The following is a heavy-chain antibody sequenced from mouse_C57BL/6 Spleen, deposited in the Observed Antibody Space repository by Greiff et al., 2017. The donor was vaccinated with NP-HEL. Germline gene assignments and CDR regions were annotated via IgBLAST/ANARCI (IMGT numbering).Heavy chain of an antibody. CDR3: ARMGAYDGYYAPDY. J-gene: IGHJ2*01. CDR1: GYTFTSYW. CDR2: IYPGSGST. Sequence: QVQLKQPGAELVKPGASVKMSCKASGYTFTSYWITWVKQRPGQGLEWIGDIYPGSGSTNYNEKFKSKATLTVDTSSSTAYMQLSSLTSEDSAVYYCARMGAYDGYYAPDYWGQGTTLTVSS. V-gene: IGHV1-55*01. D-gene: IGHD2-3*01.